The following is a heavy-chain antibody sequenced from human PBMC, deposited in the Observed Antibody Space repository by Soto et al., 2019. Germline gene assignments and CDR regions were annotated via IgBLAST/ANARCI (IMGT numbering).Heavy chain of an antibody. V-gene: IGHV1-18*01. D-gene: IGHD2-2*01. CDR2: ISAYNGNT. J-gene: IGHJ5*02. Sequence: QVQLVQSGAEVKKPGASVKVSCKASGYTFTSYGISWVRQAPGQGLEWMGWISAYNGNTNYAQKLQGRVTMTTDTSTSTAYMERRSLGSDETVVYYCARREDIVVVPAVVDCWFDPWGQGTLVTVSS. CDR1: GYTFTSYG. CDR3: ARREDIVVVPAVVDCWFDP.